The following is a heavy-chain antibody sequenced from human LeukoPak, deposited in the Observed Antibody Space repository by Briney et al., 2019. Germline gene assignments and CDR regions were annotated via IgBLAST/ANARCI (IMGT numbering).Heavy chain of an antibody. D-gene: IGHD1-14*01. CDR1: GFTFSSYA. Sequence: PGGSLRLSCAASGFTFSSYAMSWVRQAPGKGLEWVAVISYDGSNKYYADSVKGRFTISRDNSKNTLYLQMNSLRAEDTAVYYCAKDETVRLSSYYYYYYMDVWAKGPRSPSP. J-gene: IGHJ6*03. CDR2: ISYDGSNK. V-gene: IGHV3-30*18. CDR3: AKDETVRLSSYYYYYYMDV.